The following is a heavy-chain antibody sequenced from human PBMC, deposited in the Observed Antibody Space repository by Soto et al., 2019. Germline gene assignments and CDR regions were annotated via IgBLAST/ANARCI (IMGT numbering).Heavy chain of an antibody. D-gene: IGHD3-3*01. V-gene: IGHV3-23*01. Sequence: GGSLRLSCAASGFTFSSYAMSWVRQAPGKGLEWVSAISGSGGSTYYADSVKGRFTISRDNSKNTLYLQMNSLRAEDTAVYYCAKDPIRYYDFWSGPGGVDYWGQGTLVTVS. CDR3: AKDPIRYYDFWSGPGGVDY. CDR1: GFTFSSYA. CDR2: ISGSGGST. J-gene: IGHJ4*02.